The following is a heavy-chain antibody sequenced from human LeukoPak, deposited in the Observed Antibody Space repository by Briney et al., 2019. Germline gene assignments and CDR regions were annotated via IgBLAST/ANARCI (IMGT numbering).Heavy chain of an antibody. V-gene: IGHV1-2*02. CDR1: GYTFTGYY. CDR2: INPNSGGT. Sequence: ASVKVSCKASGYTFTGYYMHWVRQVPGQGLGWMGWINPNSGGTNYAQKFQGRVTMTRDTSISTAYMELSRLRSDDTAVYYCARGSFTIFGVVNGSLEDYWGQGTLVTVSS. D-gene: IGHD3-3*01. J-gene: IGHJ4*02. CDR3: ARGSFTIFGVVNGSLEDY.